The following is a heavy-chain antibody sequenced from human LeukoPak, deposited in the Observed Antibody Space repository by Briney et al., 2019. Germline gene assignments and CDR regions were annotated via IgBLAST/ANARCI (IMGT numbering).Heavy chain of an antibody. CDR1: GGTFSSYT. CDR3: ARGWLAETTVVTPYNY. CDR2: ITPIFGTA. J-gene: IGHJ4*02. D-gene: IGHD4-23*01. Sequence: ASVKVSCKASGGTFSSYTISWVRQTPGQGLEWMGGITPIFGTANYARKFQGRVTITAVESMSTAYMELSSLKSEDTAVYYCARGWLAETTVVTPYNYWGQGTLVTVSS. V-gene: IGHV1-69*13.